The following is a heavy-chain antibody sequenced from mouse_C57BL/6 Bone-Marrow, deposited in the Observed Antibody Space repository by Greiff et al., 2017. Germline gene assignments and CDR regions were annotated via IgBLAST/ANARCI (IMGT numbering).Heavy chain of an antibody. D-gene: IGHD2-3*01. CDR1: GFNIKDAY. J-gene: IGHJ2*01. V-gene: IGHV14-4*01. CDR2: IDPEIGDT. CDR3: SSFDGNYFDF. Sequence: VQLQQSGAELVRPGASVTLSCTASGFNIKDAYIHWVKQRPEQGLEWIGWIDPEIGDTEYASKFQGKATITSDTSSNTAYLQLSSLTSEDTAVYYCSSFDGNYFDFWGQGTPLTVAS.